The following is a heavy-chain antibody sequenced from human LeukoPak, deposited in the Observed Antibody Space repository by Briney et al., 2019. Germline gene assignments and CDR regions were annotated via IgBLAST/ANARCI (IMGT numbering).Heavy chain of an antibody. V-gene: IGHV1-2*02. D-gene: IGHD2-2*01. J-gene: IGHJ4*02. Sequence: ASVKVSCKASGYTFTGYYMHWVRQAPGQGFEWMGWINPNSGDTNYARKFQGRVTMTRDTSISTAHMELSRLRSDDTAVYYCARANPLYCSSTTCLFGYWGQGTLVTVSS. CDR3: ARANPLYCSSTTCLFGY. CDR1: GYTFTGYY. CDR2: INPNSGDT.